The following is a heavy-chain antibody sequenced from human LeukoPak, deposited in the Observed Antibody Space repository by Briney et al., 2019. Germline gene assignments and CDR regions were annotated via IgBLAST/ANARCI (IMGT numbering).Heavy chain of an antibody. J-gene: IGHJ5*02. CDR1: GGSFCGYY. CDR2: INHSGST. Sequence: SETLSLTCAVYGGSFCGYYWSWIRQPPGKGLEWIGEINHSGSTNYNPSLKSRVTISVDTSKNQFSLKLSSVTAADTAVYYCARGCFRRFDPWGQGTLVTVSS. CDR3: ARGCFRRFDP. V-gene: IGHV4-34*01.